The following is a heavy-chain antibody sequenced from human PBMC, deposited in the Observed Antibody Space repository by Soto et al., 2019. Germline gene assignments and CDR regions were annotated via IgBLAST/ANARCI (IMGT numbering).Heavy chain of an antibody. CDR2: ISNNGDTA. CDR1: GFTFSSYA. Sequence: EVQLLESGGGLVQPGGSLTLSCATSGFTFSSYAMVWVRQAAEKGLEWVASISNNGDTAYYADSVEGRFTISRGNSENTRYLQMNGLRAEDTALYFCAKSRVFIGAIVTLLDSWGQGTQVTVSS. CDR3: AKSRVFIGAIVTLLDS. V-gene: IGHV3-23*01. D-gene: IGHD3-16*02. J-gene: IGHJ4*02.